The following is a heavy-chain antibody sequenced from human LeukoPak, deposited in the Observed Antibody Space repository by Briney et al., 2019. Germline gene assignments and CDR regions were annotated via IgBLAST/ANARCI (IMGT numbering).Heavy chain of an antibody. J-gene: IGHJ4*02. CDR1: GFTFSSYS. D-gene: IGHD3-3*01. CDR2: ISSSSSYI. Sequence: RAGGSLRLSCAASGFTFSSYSMNWVRQAPGKGPEWVSSISSSSSYIYYADSVKGRFTISRDNAKNSLYLQMNSLRAEDTAVYYCARGGLRFLEWWGYYFDYWGQGTLVTVSS. CDR3: ARGGLRFLEWWGYYFDY. V-gene: IGHV3-21*01.